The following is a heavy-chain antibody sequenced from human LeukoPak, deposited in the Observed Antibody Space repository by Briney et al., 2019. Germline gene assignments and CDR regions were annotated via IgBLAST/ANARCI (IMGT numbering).Heavy chain of an antibody. V-gene: IGHV4-39*01. CDR2: VSYIKNT. J-gene: IGHJ4*03. Sequence: PSETLSLTSTVSVGSTSISSAYWGWIRLPPRNGLEWIGFVSYIKNTYYNPSLLSRVTISADTAKNQFTLTLGSVRATDKAVYYCVSARGFSYGYFDYWGQGTLVTVS. D-gene: IGHD5-18*01. CDR1: VGSTSISSAY. CDR3: VSARGFSYGYFDY.